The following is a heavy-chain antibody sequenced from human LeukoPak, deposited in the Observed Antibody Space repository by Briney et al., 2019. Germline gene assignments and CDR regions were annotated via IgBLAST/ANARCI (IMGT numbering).Heavy chain of an antibody. CDR1: GFTFSSYS. D-gene: IGHD1-1*01. Sequence: GGSLRLSCAASGFTFSSYSMNWVRQAPGKGLEWVSYISSSSSTIYYADSVKGRFTISRDNAKNSLYLQMNSLRDEDTAVYYCARLGLEVGGPNWFDPWGQGTLVTVSS. J-gene: IGHJ5*02. V-gene: IGHV3-48*02. CDR3: ARLGLEVGGPNWFDP. CDR2: ISSSSSTI.